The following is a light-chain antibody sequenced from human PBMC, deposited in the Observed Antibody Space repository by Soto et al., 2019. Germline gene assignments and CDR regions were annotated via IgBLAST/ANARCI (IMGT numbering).Light chain of an antibody. J-gene: IGLJ1*01. CDR1: KLGDKY. V-gene: IGLV3-1*01. CDR2: KDS. CDR3: QAWDSSTPPA. Sequence: SYELTQPPSVSVSPGQTARITCSGDKLGDKYACWYKQKPGQSPLLVIYKDSKRPSGIPERFSGSNSGNTATLTISGTQSLYEADYYCQAWDSSTPPAFGTGTKLTVL.